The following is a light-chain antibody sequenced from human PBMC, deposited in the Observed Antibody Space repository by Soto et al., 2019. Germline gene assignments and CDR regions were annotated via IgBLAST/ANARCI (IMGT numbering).Light chain of an antibody. J-gene: IGKJ4*01. V-gene: IGKV3-20*01. CDR3: QQYAGSRST. CDR1: QTLSSSY. Sequence: EFVLRQSPGTLSLSPGERATLSWRVSQTLSSSYLVWYQQKPGQAPRLLIYGASSRATGIPDRFSGSGSGTDFTLTISRLEPEDCAVYYCQQYAGSRSTFGGGTKVDI. CDR2: GAS.